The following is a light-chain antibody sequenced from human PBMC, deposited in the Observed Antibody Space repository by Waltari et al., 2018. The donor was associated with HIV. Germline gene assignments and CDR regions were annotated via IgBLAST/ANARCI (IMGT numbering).Light chain of an antibody. J-gene: IGLJ2*01. CDR1: SSNIGAGYA. CDR2: GNT. CDR3: QSYDSSLSGVV. Sequence: QSVLTPPPSVSGAPGPRVTISCTGSSSNIGAGYAVHWYQNLPGTAPKLLIYGNTNRPSGVPDRFSGSKSGTSASLAITGLQAEDEADYYCQSYDSSLSGVVFGGGTKLTVL. V-gene: IGLV1-40*01.